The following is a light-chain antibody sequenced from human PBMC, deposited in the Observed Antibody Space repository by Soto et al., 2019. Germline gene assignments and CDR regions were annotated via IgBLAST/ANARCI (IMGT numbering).Light chain of an antibody. J-gene: IGKJ2*01. CDR2: GAS. CDR3: QRYGGSPPFT. CDR1: QRVSNSY. Sequence: EIELTQSPGTLSLSPGVTATLSCRASQRVSNSYLAWYQKKPGQAPRLLIYGASSRAAGIPDRFSGSGSGTDFTLTISRREPEDFAVYFCQRYGGSPPFTFGQGTKVEI. V-gene: IGKV3-20*01.